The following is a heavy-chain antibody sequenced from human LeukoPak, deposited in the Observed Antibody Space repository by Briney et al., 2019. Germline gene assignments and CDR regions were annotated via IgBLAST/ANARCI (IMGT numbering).Heavy chain of an antibody. CDR3: ARTYCGGDCYYRY. Sequence: SETLSLACTVSGGSISSGDYYWSWTRQPPGKGLEWIGYIYYSGSTNYNPSLKSRVTISVDTSKNQFPLKLSSVTAADTAVYYCARTYCGGDCYYRYWGQGTLVTVSS. V-gene: IGHV4-61*08. J-gene: IGHJ4*02. D-gene: IGHD2-21*02. CDR1: GGSISSGDYY. CDR2: IYYSGST.